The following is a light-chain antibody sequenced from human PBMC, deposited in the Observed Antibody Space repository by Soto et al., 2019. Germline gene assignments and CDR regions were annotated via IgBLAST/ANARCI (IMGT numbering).Light chain of an antibody. CDR1: QSISSW. Sequence: DIQMTQSPSTLSASVGDRVTVTCRASQSISSWLAWYQQKPGKAPKLLIYKASSLESGVPSRFSGSESGTEFTLTINSLQPDDFATYYCQQYNSYPWTFGQGTKV. CDR3: QQYNSYPWT. J-gene: IGKJ1*01. V-gene: IGKV1-5*03. CDR2: KAS.